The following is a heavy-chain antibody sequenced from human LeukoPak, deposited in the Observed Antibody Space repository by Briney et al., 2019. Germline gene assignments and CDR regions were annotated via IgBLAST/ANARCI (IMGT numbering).Heavy chain of an antibody. V-gene: IGHV3-7*01. Sequence: GGSLRLSCVASGFTFSSYWMTWVRQAPGKGLEWLANIKEDGSIQYYLDSVRGRFTISRDNAKTSVYLQLDSLRADDTAVYYCARDVWTGVAVSDYWGQGTLVTVSS. D-gene: IGHD6-19*01. CDR1: GFTFSSYW. J-gene: IGHJ4*02. CDR2: IKEDGSIQ. CDR3: ARDVWTGVAVSDY.